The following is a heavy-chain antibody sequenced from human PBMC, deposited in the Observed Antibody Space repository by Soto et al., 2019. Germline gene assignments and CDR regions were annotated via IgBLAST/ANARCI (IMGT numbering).Heavy chain of an antibody. CDR2: AKTKVNSYTT. D-gene: IGHD3-10*01. Sequence: EVRLVESGGGLVQPGGSLRLSCAASGFTFSDHFMDWVRQAPGKGLEWVGRAKTKVNSYTTEYAASVKGRFTISRDDLENSLYLQMTSLQTEDTAVYFCARHLFASRGPVYGLDVWGQGTTLTVSS. CDR3: ARHLFASRGPVYGLDV. V-gene: IGHV3-72*01. J-gene: IGHJ6*02. CDR1: GFTFSDHF.